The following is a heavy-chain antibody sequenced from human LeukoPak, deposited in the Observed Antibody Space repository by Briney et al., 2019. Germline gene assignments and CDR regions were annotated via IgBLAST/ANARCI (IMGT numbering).Heavy chain of an antibody. CDR2: IQDDESNK. J-gene: IGHJ6*03. CDR3: AKQMVERPHYYYMDV. Sequence: GESLRLSCAASGFIFSSFGMHWVRQAPGKGLEWVAFIQDDESNKFYADSVKGRFTISRDNSKNTLFLQMNSLRPEDTALYYCAKQMVERPHYYYMDVWGKGTTVTVSS. CDR1: GFIFSSFG. D-gene: IGHD2-15*01. V-gene: IGHV3-30*02.